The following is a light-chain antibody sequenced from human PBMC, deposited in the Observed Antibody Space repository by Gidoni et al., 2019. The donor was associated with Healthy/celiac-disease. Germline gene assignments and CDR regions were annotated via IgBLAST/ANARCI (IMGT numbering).Light chain of an antibody. CDR3: AAWDYSLSGWV. J-gene: IGLJ3*02. V-gene: IGLV1-47*01. CDR2: GNN. CDR1: SSNIGSNY. Sequence: QSVLTQPPSASATPGQGVTISCSGSSSNIGSNYVYWYQQLPGTAPNLLIYGNNQRPSGVPDRFSGSKSGTSASLAISGLRSEDEADYYCAAWDYSLSGWVFGGGTKLTVL.